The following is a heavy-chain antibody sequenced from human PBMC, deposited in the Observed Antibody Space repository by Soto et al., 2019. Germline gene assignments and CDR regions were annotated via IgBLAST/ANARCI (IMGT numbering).Heavy chain of an antibody. J-gene: IGHJ4*02. V-gene: IGHV4-34*01. CDR3: ARGRRGIAAAGTLRY. CDR2: INHSGST. CDR1: GGSFSGYY. Sequence: SETLSLTCAVYGGSFSGYYWSWIRQPPGKGLEWIGEINHSGSTNYNPSLKSRVTISVDTSKNQFSLKLSSVTAADTAVYYCARGRRGIAAAGTLRYWGQGTLVTVSS. D-gene: IGHD6-13*01.